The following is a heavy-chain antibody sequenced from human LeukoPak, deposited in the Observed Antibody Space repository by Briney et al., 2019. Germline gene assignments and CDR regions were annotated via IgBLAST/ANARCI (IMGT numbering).Heavy chain of an antibody. CDR3: ATADKWEPLDY. CDR1: GASLSETS. Sequence: GASVKVSCKVSGASLSETSIHWVRQAPGQWLDWMGGFDTEDGESIFAQSFQGRYSMTEDTSTDTAYIELRSLRLQDTAVYYCATADKWEPLDYWGQGTLVTVSS. CDR2: FDTEDGES. J-gene: IGHJ4*02. D-gene: IGHD1-26*01. V-gene: IGHV1-24*01.